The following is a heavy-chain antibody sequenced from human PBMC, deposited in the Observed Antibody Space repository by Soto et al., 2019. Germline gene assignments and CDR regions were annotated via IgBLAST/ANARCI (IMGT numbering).Heavy chain of an antibody. CDR1: GFTFSSYS. J-gene: IGHJ4*02. CDR3: ARASYYYGGGFDY. Sequence: GGSLRLSCAAYGFTFSSYSMNWVRQAPGKGLEWVSSISSSSSYIYYADSVKGRFTTSRDNAKNSLYLQMNSLRAGDTAVYYCARASYYYGGGFDYWGQGTLVTVSS. V-gene: IGHV3-21*01. CDR2: ISSSSSYI. D-gene: IGHD3-10*02.